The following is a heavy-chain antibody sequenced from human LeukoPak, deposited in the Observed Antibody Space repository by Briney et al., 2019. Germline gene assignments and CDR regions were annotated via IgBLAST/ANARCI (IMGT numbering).Heavy chain of an antibody. CDR1: GYTFTSYD. V-gene: IGHV1-8*01. D-gene: IGHD3-22*01. J-gene: IGHJ1*01. CDR2: MNPNSGNT. CDR3: ARGWGSDSSGYYFDFQH. Sequence: GASVKVSCKASGYTFTSYDIIWVRQATGQGLEWMGWMNPNSGNTGYAQKFQGRVTMTRNTSMSTAYMELSSLRSEDTAVYYCARGWGSDSSGYYFDFQHWGQGTLVTVSS.